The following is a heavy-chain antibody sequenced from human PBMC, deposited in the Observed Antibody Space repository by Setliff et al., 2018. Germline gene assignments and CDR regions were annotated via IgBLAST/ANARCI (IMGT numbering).Heavy chain of an antibody. CDR3: ARAPGRQDYHYMEL. Sequence: SETLSLTCTASGASINNHYWARIRQPPGKGLEWIGYVSHSGSTDYNPSLRSRVTVSVDTSRIHFSLKLRSVTAADTAVYYCARAPGRQDYHYMELWGKGTTVTVSS. CDR2: VSHSGST. CDR1: GASINNHY. J-gene: IGHJ6*03. D-gene: IGHD2-15*01. V-gene: IGHV4-59*11.